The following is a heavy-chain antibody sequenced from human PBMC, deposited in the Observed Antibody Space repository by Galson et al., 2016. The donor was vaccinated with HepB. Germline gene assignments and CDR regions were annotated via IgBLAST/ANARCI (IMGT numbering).Heavy chain of an antibody. V-gene: IGHV4-39*01. CDR3: ARAYADYYGLFQY. CDR1: GGSINNDRFY. CDR2: THYTGTT. D-gene: IGHD1-26*01. J-gene: IGHJ4*02. Sequence: ETLSLTCTVSGGSINNDRFYWAWIRQSPGEGLEWIGTTHYTGTTYYSRSLKSRVTISVDTSRNQFSLRLNSVTATDTAVYYCARAYADYYGLFQYWGQGTLAAVSS.